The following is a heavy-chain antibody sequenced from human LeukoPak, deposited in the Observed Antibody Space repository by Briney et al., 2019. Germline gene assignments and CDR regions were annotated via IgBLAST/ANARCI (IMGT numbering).Heavy chain of an antibody. CDR1: GGSISSYY. CDR3: AGGAEWLAHDY. V-gene: IGHV4-59*08. J-gene: IGHJ4*02. CDR2: LYNSGST. Sequence: SETLSLTCTVSGGSISSYYWSWIRQPPGKGLEWIGSLYNSGSTNYNPSLNSRVMILVDTSKNQFSLKLSSVTAADMAIYYCAGGAEWLAHDYWGQGTLVTVSS. D-gene: IGHD6-19*01.